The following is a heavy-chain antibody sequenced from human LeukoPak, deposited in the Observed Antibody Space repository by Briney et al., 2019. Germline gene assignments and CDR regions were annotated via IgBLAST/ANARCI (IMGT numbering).Heavy chain of an antibody. CDR3: ASGRGFGPVDGMDV. V-gene: IGHV3-11*06. D-gene: IGHD3-10*01. J-gene: IGHJ6*04. CDR1: GFTFSDYY. Sequence: GGALRLSCAASGFTFSDYYMSWIRQAPGKGLEWVSYISSSSSYTNYADSVKGRFTISRDNAKNSLYLQMNSLRAEHTAVYYCASGRGFGPVDGMDVWGKGTTVTVSS. CDR2: ISSSSSYT.